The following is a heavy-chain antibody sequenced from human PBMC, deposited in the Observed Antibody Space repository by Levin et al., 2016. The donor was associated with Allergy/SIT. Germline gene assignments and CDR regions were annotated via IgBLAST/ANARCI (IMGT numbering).Heavy chain of an antibody. D-gene: IGHD3-10*01. Sequence: WVRQAPGQGLEWMGWISAYNGNTNYAQKLQGRVTMTTDKSTSTAYMELSSLRSEDTAVYYCASGRSRSWFDPWGQGTLVTVSS. V-gene: IGHV1-18*01. J-gene: IGHJ5*02. CDR3: ASGRSRSWFDP. CDR2: ISAYNGNT.